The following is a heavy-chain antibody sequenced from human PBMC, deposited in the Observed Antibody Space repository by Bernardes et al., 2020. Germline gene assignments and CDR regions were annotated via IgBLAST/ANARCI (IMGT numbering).Heavy chain of an antibody. CDR2: LYHSGST. CDR1: GGSISSSNW. D-gene: IGHD3-10*01. Sequence: LSRTFADSGGSISSSNWWSWVRQPPGKGLEWIGELYHSGSTNYNPSLKSRVTISVDKSKNQFSLKLSSVTAADTAVYYCASLPGSVDYWGQGTLVTVSS. J-gene: IGHJ4*02. CDR3: ASLPGSVDY. V-gene: IGHV4-4*02.